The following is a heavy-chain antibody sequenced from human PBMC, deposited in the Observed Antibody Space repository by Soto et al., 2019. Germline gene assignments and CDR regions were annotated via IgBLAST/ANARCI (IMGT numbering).Heavy chain of an antibody. CDR3: TREHVVTIFRRGQRGSFDN. CDR1: GFTFSSYT. J-gene: IGHJ4*02. Sequence: LRLSCAASGFTFSSYTMNWVRQAPGKGLGWVAFITSGSDYIYYADSVKGRFTISRDDANNSLFLQMSSLRAEDTAVYYCTREHVVTIFRRGQRGSFDNWSQGTLVTVSS. V-gene: IGHV3-21*01. CDR2: ITSGSDYI. D-gene: IGHD3-9*01.